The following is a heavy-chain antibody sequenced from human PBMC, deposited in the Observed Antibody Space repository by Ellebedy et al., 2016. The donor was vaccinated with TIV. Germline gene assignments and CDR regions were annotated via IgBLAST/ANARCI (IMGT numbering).Heavy chain of an antibody. V-gene: IGHV3-9*01. CDR2: ISWNSGSI. Sequence: SLKISXAASGFPFDDYAMHWVRQAPGKGLEWVSGISWNSGSIGYADSVKGRFTISRDNAKNSLYLQMNSLRAEDTALYYCAIAAAANFDYWGQGTLVTVSS. CDR1: GFPFDDYA. CDR3: AIAAAANFDY. D-gene: IGHD2-2*01. J-gene: IGHJ4*02.